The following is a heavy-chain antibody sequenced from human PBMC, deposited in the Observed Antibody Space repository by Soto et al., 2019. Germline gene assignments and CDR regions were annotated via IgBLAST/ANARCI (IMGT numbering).Heavy chain of an antibody. CDR1: GFPFTTYG. V-gene: IGHV3-30*03. Sequence: QVQLVESGGGVVQPGRSLRLSCAASGFPFTTYGMHWVREGPGKGLEWVAVISYDGTNKYYADSVKGRFTISRDNSKNTLYLQMNSLRPEDTALYYCGGGQYYFDYRGQGTLVTVSS. D-gene: IGHD3-10*01. CDR2: ISYDGTNK. CDR3: GGGQYYFDY. J-gene: IGHJ4*02.